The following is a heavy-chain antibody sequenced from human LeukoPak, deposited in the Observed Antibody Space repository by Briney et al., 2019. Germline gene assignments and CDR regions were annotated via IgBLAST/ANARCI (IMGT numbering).Heavy chain of an antibody. V-gene: IGHV3-21*01. Sequence: PGRSLRLSCAASGFTFSSYSMNWVRQAPGKGLEWVSSISSSSSYIYYADSVKGRFTISRDNAKNSLYLQMNSLRAEDTAVYYCARGALHIAVADHDYWGQGTLVTVSS. CDR3: ARGALHIAVADHDY. CDR2: ISSSSSYI. D-gene: IGHD6-19*01. J-gene: IGHJ4*02. CDR1: GFTFSSYS.